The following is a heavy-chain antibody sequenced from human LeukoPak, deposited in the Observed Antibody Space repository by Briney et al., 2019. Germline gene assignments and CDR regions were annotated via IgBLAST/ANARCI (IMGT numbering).Heavy chain of an antibody. Sequence: GGSLRLSCAASGFTVSSNYMSWVRQAPGKGLEWVSVIYSGGTTYYVDSVKGRFTISRDNSKNTVDLQMNSLRAEDTAVYYCARESLVIRGVVINWGQGTLVTVSS. D-gene: IGHD3-10*01. CDR2: IYSGGTT. CDR3: ARESLVIRGVVIN. V-gene: IGHV3-53*01. J-gene: IGHJ4*02. CDR1: GFTVSSNY.